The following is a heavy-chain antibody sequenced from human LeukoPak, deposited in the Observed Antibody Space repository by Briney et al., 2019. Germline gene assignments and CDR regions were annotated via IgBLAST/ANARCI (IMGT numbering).Heavy chain of an antibody. J-gene: IGHJ6*02. CDR3: ARGPSHGTEYYYGMDV. D-gene: IGHD1-1*01. V-gene: IGHV3-30*04. CDR2: ISYDGSNK. CDR1: GFTFSSYA. Sequence: GGSLRLSCAASGFTFSSYAMSWVRQAPGKGLEWVAVISYDGSNKYYADSVKGRFTISRDNSKNTLYLQMNSLRAEDTAVYYCARGPSHGTEYYYGMDVWGQGTTVTVSS.